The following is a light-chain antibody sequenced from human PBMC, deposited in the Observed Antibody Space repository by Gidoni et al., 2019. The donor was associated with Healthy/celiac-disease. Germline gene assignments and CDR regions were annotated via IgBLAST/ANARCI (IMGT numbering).Light chain of an antibody. CDR1: SSNIGSNY. V-gene: IGLV1-47*01. CDR2: RSN. CDR3: EAWDDSLV. Sequence: QSVLTQPPSASGTPGQRVTISCSGSSSNIGSNYVCWYQQLPGTAPKRLIYRSNQRHSGVPNRFSGSKSGTSASLAISGLRSEDEADYYCEAWDDSLVFGGGTKLTVL. J-gene: IGLJ2*01.